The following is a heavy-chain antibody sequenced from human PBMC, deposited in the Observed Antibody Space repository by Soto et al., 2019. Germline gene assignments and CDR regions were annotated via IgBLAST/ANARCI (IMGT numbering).Heavy chain of an antibody. D-gene: IGHD3-9*01. CDR2: IYYSGST. J-gene: IGHJ6*03. CDR3: ARRVDILTGYYYYYYMDG. CDR1: GGSISSYY. Sequence: SETLSLTCTVSGGSISSYYWSWIRQPPGKGLEWIGYIYYSGSTNYNPSLKSRVTISVDTSKNQFSLKLSSVTAADTAVYYCARRVDILTGYYYYYYMDGRGKGTTVTVSS. V-gene: IGHV4-59*01.